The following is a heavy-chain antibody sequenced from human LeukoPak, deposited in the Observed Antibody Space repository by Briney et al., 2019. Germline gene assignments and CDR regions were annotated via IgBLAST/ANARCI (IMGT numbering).Heavy chain of an antibody. D-gene: IGHD3-22*01. CDR3: AKDFRDYYDSSGFDY. CDR1: GFTFSSYA. V-gene: IGHV3-23*01. CDR2: ISGRGGSI. J-gene: IGHJ4*02. Sequence: GGSLRLSCAASGFTFSSYAMSWVRQAPAKGREWVSAISGRGGSIYYADSVKGRFTISRDNSKNTLYLQMNSLRAEDTSVYYCAKDFRDYYDSSGFDYWGQGTLVTVSS.